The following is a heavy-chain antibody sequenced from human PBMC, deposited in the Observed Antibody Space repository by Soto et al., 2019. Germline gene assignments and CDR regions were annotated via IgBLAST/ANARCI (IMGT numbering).Heavy chain of an antibody. CDR2: IYSGGST. V-gene: IGHV3-53*01. D-gene: IGHD6-13*01. CDR3: ARDPMAAGYYYYYGMDV. J-gene: IGHJ6*02. Sequence: VGSLRLSCAASGFTVSSKYMSWVRQAPGKGLEWVSIIYSGGSTYYADFVKGRFTISRDNSKNTLYLEMNSLRADDTAVYYCARDPMAAGYYYYYGMDVWGQGTTVTVSS. CDR1: GFTVSSKY.